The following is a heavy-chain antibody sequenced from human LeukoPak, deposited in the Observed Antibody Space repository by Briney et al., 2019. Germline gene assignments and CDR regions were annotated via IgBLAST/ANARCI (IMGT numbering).Heavy chain of an antibody. CDR2: IHHSGST. V-gene: IGHV4-39*07. D-gene: IGHD5-18*01. CDR1: GGSIGRTTDY. CDR3: ARERRDTAMVWFDY. J-gene: IGHJ4*02. Sequence: PSETLSLTCAVSGGSIGRTTDYWGWIRQPPGKGLEWIGSIHHSGSTYYNPSLKSRVTISVDRSKNQFSLKLSSVTAADTAVYYCARERRDTAMVWFDYWGQGTLVTVSS.